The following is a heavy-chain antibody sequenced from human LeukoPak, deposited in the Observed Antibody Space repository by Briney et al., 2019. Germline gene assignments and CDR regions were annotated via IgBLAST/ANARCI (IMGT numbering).Heavy chain of an antibody. CDR3: AREGGPYRPLDY. CDR2: VNLQGST. CDR1: GGSITSTNY. V-gene: IGHV4-4*02. J-gene: IGHJ4*02. Sequence: SETLSLTCGVSGGSITSTNYWTWVRQPPGKGLEWIGEVNLQGSTNYNPSLMGRVAISVDMSENPISLQLTSVTAADTAVYYCAREGGPYRPLDYSGQGTLVTVSS.